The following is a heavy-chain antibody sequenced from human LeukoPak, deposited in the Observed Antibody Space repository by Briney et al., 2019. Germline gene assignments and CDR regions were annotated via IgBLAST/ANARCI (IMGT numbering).Heavy chain of an antibody. CDR2: FYYSEST. J-gene: IGHJ2*01. CDR1: GGSFSGYY. Sequence: PSETLSLTCAVYGGSFSGYYWSWIRQHPGRGLEWIGYFYYSESTKYNPSLKTRVIILVDTSKNQFSLKLSSVTAADTAVYYCARDRGKGYFDLWGRGTLVTVSS. V-gene: IGHV4-34*09. CDR3: ARDRGKGYFDL.